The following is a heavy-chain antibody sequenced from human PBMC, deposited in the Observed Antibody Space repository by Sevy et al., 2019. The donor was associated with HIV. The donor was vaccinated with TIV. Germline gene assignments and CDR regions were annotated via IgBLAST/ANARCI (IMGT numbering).Heavy chain of an antibody. CDR1: GNTLTEFA. Sequence: ASVKVSCKVSGNTLTEFAMHWVRQAPGKGLEWMGTFDPEDDQTIYAQNFQDRVTMTEDTSTDTAFMELGGLRSDDTAVYYCATTKDYYDSSAYPFDYWGQGTLVTVSS. CDR2: FDPEDDQT. J-gene: IGHJ4*02. D-gene: IGHD3-22*01. V-gene: IGHV1-24*01. CDR3: ATTKDYYDSSAYPFDY.